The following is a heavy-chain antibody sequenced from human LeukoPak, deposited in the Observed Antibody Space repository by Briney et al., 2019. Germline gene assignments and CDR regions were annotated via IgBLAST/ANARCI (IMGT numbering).Heavy chain of an antibody. V-gene: IGHV4-4*02. Sequence: SETLSLTCAVSGGSISSSNWWSWVRQPPGKGLEWIGEIYHSGSINYNPSLKSRVTISVDKSKSQFSVKLSSVTAADTAVYYCARLYGSGSYYSQYYFDYWGQGTLVTVSS. CDR3: ARLYGSGSYYSQYYFDY. CDR1: GGSISSSNW. CDR2: IYHSGSI. J-gene: IGHJ4*02. D-gene: IGHD3-10*01.